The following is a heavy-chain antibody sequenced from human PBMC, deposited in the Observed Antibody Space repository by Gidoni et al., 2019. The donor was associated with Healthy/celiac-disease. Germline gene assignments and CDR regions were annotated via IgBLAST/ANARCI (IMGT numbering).Heavy chain of an antibody. J-gene: IGHJ2*01. CDR3: ARDRGVVPAAKGYFDL. V-gene: IGHV3-7*04. D-gene: IGHD2-2*01. Sequence: EVQLVESGGGLVPPGGSLRLSCAASGFTFSSYWMSWVRQAPGKGLEWVANIKQDGSEKYYVDSVKGRFTISRDNAKNSLYLQMNSLRAEDTAVYYCARDRGVVPAAKGYFDLWGRGTLVTVSS. CDR1: GFTFSSYW. CDR2: IKQDGSEK.